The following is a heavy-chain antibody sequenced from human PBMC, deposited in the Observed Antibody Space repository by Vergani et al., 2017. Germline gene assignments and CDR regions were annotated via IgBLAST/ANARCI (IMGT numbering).Heavy chain of an antibody. V-gene: IGHV4-34*01. CDR2: IDHTGRP. CDR1: GGSFTSYH. D-gene: IGHD2-8*01. Sequence: QVQLQQWGGGLLKPSETLSLTCVVNGGSFTSYHWTWIRQSPGEGLEWVGDIDHTGRPDYNPSLKSRLTMSVDKSRNKLSLTLNSVTATDTAIYFCARVNTDTNGHLYYYYYMDVWGQRPAVTVS. J-gene: IGHJ6*03. CDR3: ARVNTDTNGHLYYYYYMDV.